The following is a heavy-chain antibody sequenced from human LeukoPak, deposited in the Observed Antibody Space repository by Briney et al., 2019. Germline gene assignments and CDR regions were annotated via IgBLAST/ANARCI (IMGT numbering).Heavy chain of an antibody. Sequence: PGGSLRLSCAASGFTFDDYAMHWVRHAPGKGLEWVSLISGDGGSTYYADSVKGRFTISRDNSKNSLYLQMNSLRTEDTALYYCAKDIATLNEGGDTAMVIYWGQGTLVTVSS. D-gene: IGHD5-18*01. J-gene: IGHJ4*02. CDR1: GFTFDDYA. CDR2: ISGDGGST. CDR3: AKDIATLNEGGDTAMVIY. V-gene: IGHV3-43*02.